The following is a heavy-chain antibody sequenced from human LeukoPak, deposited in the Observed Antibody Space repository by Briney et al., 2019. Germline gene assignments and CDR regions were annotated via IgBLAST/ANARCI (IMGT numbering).Heavy chain of an antibody. CDR1: GGSINSYY. Sequence: SETLSLTCTVSGGSINSYYWSWIRQPPGKGLEWIGYIYYSGSTNYNPSLKSRVTISVHTSKNQFSLKLSSVTAADTAVYYCAGAPGRTSYSDSGSYYFFDYWAQGTLVTVSS. CDR3: AGAPGRTSYSDSGSYYFFDY. J-gene: IGHJ4*02. D-gene: IGHD3-22*01. CDR2: IYYSGST. V-gene: IGHV4-59*01.